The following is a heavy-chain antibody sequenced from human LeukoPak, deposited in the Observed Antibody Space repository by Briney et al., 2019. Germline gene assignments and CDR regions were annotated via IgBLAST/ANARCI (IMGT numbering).Heavy chain of an antibody. CDR3: ARDLLWFGELDWYFDL. CDR2: ISGSGGST. CDR1: GFTFSSYA. V-gene: IGHV3-23*01. D-gene: IGHD3-10*01. J-gene: IGHJ2*01. Sequence: GESLRLSCAASGFTFSSYAMSWVRQAPGKGLEWVSAISGSGGSTYYADSVKGRFTISRDNAKNSLYLQMNSLRAEDTAVCYCARDLLWFGELDWYFDLWGRGTLVTVSS.